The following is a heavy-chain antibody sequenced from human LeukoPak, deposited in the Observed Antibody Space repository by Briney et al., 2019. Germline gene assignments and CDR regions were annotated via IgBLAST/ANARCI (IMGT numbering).Heavy chain of an antibody. V-gene: IGHV1-2*02. J-gene: IGHJ4*02. CDR1: GNTFTGYY. CDR3: ATDRWRGRPFDY. Sequence: GASVKVSCKASGNTFTGYYIHWVRQAPGQGLGWMGWINPNSGGTNYAQKFQGRVTMTRDTSISTAYMELSRLRSEDTAVYYCATDRWRGRPFDYWGQGTLVTVSS. D-gene: IGHD3-16*01. CDR2: INPNSGGT.